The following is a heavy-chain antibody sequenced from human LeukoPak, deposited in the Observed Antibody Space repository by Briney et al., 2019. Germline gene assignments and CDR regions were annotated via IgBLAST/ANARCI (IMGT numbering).Heavy chain of an antibody. Sequence: ASVKVSCKVSGYTLTESSMHWLRQAPGKGLEWMGGFDPEDGETIYAQKFQGRVTMTEDTSTDTAYMELSSLRSEDTAVYYCATVHYGDFDYWGQGTLVTVSS. D-gene: IGHD4-17*01. V-gene: IGHV1-24*01. CDR2: FDPEDGET. CDR3: ATVHYGDFDY. CDR1: GYTLTESS. J-gene: IGHJ4*02.